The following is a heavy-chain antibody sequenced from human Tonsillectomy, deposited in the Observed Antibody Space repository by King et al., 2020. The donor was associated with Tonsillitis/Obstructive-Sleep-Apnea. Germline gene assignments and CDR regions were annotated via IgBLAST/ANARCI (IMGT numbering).Heavy chain of an antibody. D-gene: IGHD4-17*01. CDR2: IAYDASTK. J-gene: IGHJ4*02. V-gene: IGHV3-30*04. Sequence: VQLVESGGGVVQPGRSLRLSCAASGFTFSRYAMHWVRQAPGKGLEWVAVIAYDASTKYYADSVKGRFTISRDNSKNTLYLQVNSLRSEDTAVYFCAREAGDYDLYFDYWGQGTLVTSPQ. CDR3: AREAGDYDLYFDY. CDR1: GFTFSRYA.